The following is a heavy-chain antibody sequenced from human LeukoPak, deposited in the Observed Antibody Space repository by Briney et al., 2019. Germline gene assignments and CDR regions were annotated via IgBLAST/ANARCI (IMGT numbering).Heavy chain of an antibody. Sequence: SETLSLTCTVSGGSISSYYWSWIRQPPGKGLEWIGYIYYSGTTNYNPSLKSRVTISVDTSKNQFSLKLSSVTAADTAVYYCAREFVGGPYYFDYWGQGTLVTVSS. CDR2: IYYSGTT. CDR1: GGSISSYY. V-gene: IGHV4-59*12. J-gene: IGHJ4*02. CDR3: AREFVGGPYYFDY. D-gene: IGHD1-26*01.